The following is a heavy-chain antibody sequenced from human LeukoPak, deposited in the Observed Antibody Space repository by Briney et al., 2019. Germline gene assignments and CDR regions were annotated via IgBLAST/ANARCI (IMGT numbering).Heavy chain of an antibody. V-gene: IGHV5-51*01. D-gene: IGHD3-3*01. CDR1: GYRFTSYW. CDR2: IYPGDSDT. J-gene: IGHJ3*02. Sequence: PGESLKISCKGSGYRFTSYWIGWVSKMPGKGLVWMGIIYPGDSDTRYSPSFQGQDTISAVKSISTAFLQWSSLKASDTAMYYCARPGPTYYDFWSGKLGAFDIWGQGTMVTVSS. CDR3: ARPGPTYYDFWSGKLGAFDI.